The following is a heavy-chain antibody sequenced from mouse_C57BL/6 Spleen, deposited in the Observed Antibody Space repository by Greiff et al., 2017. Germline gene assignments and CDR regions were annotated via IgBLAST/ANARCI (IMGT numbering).Heavy chain of an antibody. Sequence: VQLQQPGAELVRPGSSVKLSCKASGYTFTSYWMHWVKQRPIQGLEWIGNIDPSDSDTHYNQKFKDKATLTVDKSSSTAYMQLSSLTSEDSAVYDCASVYRYAMDDWGQGPSVTVSS. J-gene: IGHJ4*01. D-gene: IGHD2-3*01. CDR3: ASVYRYAMDD. CDR2: IDPSDSDT. CDR1: GYTFTSYW. V-gene: IGHV1-52*01.